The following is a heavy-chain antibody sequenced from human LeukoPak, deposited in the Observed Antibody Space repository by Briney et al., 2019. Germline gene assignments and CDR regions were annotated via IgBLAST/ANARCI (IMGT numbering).Heavy chain of an antibody. D-gene: IGHD2-2*01. CDR3: ARVSVPAADDYYYYYMDI. J-gene: IGHJ6*03. Sequence: ASVKVSCKASGYTFTGYYMHLVRQAPGQGLEWMGRINPNSGGTNYAQKFQGRVTMTRDTSISTAYMELSRLRSDDTAVYYCARVSVPAADDYYYYYMDIWGKGTTVTVSS. V-gene: IGHV1-2*06. CDR1: GYTFTGYY. CDR2: INPNSGGT.